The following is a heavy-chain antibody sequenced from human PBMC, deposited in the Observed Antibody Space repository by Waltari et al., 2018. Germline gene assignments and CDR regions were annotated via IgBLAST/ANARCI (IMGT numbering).Heavy chain of an antibody. CDR3: ARSGYSSGWNINDAFDI. Sequence: QVQLVQSGAEVKKPGASVKVSCKASGYTFTGYYMHWVRQAPGQGLEWMGRINPNSGGTNYAQKFQGRVTMTRDTSISTAYMELSRLRSDDTAVYYCARSGYSSGWNINDAFDIWGQGTMVTVSS. V-gene: IGHV1-2*06. D-gene: IGHD6-19*01. CDR1: GYTFTGYY. J-gene: IGHJ3*02. CDR2: INPNSGGT.